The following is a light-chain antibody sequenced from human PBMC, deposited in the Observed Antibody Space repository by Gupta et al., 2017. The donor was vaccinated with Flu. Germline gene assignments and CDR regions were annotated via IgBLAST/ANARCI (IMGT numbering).Light chain of an antibody. Sequence: GTLSLSPGERATLSCRASQSVRSSYLAWYQQKPGQAPRLLIYGASSRATGIPDRFSGSGSGTEFSLTISILEPEDFSVYYCQQDGSSPITFGQGTRLEIK. CDR3: QQDGSSPIT. J-gene: IGKJ5*01. V-gene: IGKV3-20*01. CDR1: QSVRSSY. CDR2: GAS.